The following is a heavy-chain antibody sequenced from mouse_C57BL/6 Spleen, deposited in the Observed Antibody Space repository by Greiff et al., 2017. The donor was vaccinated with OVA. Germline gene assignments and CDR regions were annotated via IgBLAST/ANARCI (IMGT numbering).Heavy chain of an antibody. D-gene: IGHD2-4*01. Sequence: QVQLQQPGAELVRPGSSVKLSCKASGYTFTSYWMHWVKQRPVQGLEWIGNIHPSDSETNYNQKFKDKATLTVDKSSSTAYMQLSSLTSEDSAVYYCARGVYYDYDGDYWGQGTTLTVSS. CDR2: IHPSDSET. V-gene: IGHV1-52*01. CDR3: ARGVYYDYDGDY. CDR1: GYTFTSYW. J-gene: IGHJ2*01.